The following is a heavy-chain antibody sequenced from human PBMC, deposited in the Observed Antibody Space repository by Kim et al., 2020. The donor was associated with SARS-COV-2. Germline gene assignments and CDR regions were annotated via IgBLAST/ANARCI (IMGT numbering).Heavy chain of an antibody. V-gene: IGHV4-4*02. Sequence: SETLSLTCAVSGGSISSSNWWNWVRQPPGKGLEWIGEIYHSGSTNYNPSLKSRVTISVDKSKNQFSLKLSSVTAADTAVYYCARVGRGAITMVRGVIMYYFDYWGQGTLVTVSS. CDR3: ARVGRGAITMVRGVIMYYFDY. CDR2: IYHSGST. D-gene: IGHD3-10*01. J-gene: IGHJ4*02. CDR1: GGSISSSNW.